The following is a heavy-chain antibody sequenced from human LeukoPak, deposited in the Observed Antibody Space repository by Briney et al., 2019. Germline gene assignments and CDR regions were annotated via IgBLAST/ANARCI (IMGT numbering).Heavy chain of an antibody. V-gene: IGHV4-4*07. Sequence: SETLSLTCTVSGGSISGHYWSWLRQPAGKGLEWIGRIYSTENTNYNPSLKSRVTMSIDTSKNQFSLRLSSVTAADTAVDYCARGPRIAATGDFDYWGQGTLVAVSS. CDR3: ARGPRIAATGDFDY. D-gene: IGHD6-13*01. CDR1: GGSISGHY. CDR2: IYSTENT. J-gene: IGHJ4*02.